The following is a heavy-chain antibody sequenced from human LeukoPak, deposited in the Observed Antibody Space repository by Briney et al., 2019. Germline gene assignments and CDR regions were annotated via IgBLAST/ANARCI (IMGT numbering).Heavy chain of an antibody. CDR2: VRGSDAGT. V-gene: IGHV3-23*01. J-gene: IGHJ4*02. CDR1: GLTFSSYA. Sequence: GGSLRLSCAASGLTFSSYAMNWVRQAPGKGLEWVSSVRGSDAGTSYADSVKGRFTISRDNSKNTRYLQMDSLRAEDTAVYYCAKNRGGSYYSGSDYWGQGTLVTVSS. D-gene: IGHD1-26*01. CDR3: AKNRGGSYYSGSDY.